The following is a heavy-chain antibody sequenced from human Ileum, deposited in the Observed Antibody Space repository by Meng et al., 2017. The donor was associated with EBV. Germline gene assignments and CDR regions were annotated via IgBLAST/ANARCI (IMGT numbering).Heavy chain of an antibody. V-gene: IGHV4-59*01. CDR1: GGSLSGYY. D-gene: IGHD6-19*01. J-gene: IGHJ5*02. Sequence: EESGPGLVKPSGTLSLTCTVSGGSLSGYYWSWIRQPPGKGLEWIGYIYYSGNANYNPSLKSRLRLSVDTSKNQFSLNLDSVTAADTAVYYCARTRGSAGAGADPWGQGTLVTVSS. CDR3: ARTRGSAGAGADP. CDR2: IYYSGNA.